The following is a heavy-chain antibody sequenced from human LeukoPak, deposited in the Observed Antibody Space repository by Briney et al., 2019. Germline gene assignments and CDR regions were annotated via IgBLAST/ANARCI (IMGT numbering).Heavy chain of an antibody. V-gene: IGHV4-61*01. D-gene: IGHD1-26*01. Sequence: TSETLSLTCTVSGGSVSSGSYYWSWIRQPPGKGLEWIGYIYYSGSTNYNPSLKSRVTISVDTSKNQFSLKLSSVTAADTAVYYCAREDSGSYRDAFDIWGQGTMVTVSS. CDR1: GGSVSSGSYY. J-gene: IGHJ3*02. CDR3: AREDSGSYRDAFDI. CDR2: IYYSGST.